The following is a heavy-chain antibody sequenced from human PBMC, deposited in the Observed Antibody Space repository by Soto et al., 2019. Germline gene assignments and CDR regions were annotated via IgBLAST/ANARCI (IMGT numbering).Heavy chain of an antibody. Sequence: SQTLSLTCAISGDSVSSNSAAWNWIRQSPSGGLEWLGRTYYRSKWYNDYAVSVKSRITINPDTSKNQFSLQLNSVTPEDTAVYYCARAAYCISTSCYGYYFDYWGQGTLVTVS. J-gene: IGHJ4*02. V-gene: IGHV6-1*01. CDR3: ARAAYCISTSCYGYYFDY. CDR1: GDSVSSNSAA. D-gene: IGHD2-2*01. CDR2: TYYRSKWYN.